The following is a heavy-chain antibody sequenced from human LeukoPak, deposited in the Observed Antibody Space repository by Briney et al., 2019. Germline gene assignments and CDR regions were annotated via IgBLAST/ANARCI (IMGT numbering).Heavy chain of an antibody. V-gene: IGHV3-9*01. CDR2: ISWNSGSI. CDR3: AKTGRDCSGGSCYHYYYMDV. J-gene: IGHJ6*03. CDR1: GFSFDDYA. D-gene: IGHD2-15*01. Sequence: GGSLRLSCAASGFSFDDYAMHWVRQAPGKGLEWVAGISWNSGSIDYVDSVKGRFTISRDNAKNSLYMQMNNLRAEDTAVYYCAKTGRDCSGGSCYHYYYMDVWGKGTTVTISS.